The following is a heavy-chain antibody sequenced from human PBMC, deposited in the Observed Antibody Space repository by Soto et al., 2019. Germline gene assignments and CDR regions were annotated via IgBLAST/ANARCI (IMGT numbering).Heavy chain of an antibody. J-gene: IGHJ3*02. CDR1: GFTFRSYG. Sequence: EVQLLESGGGLVQPGGSLRLSCAASGFTFRSYGMSWVRQAPGKGLEWVSTISGSGGSTYYADSVKGRFTISRDNSKNTLYLQMSSLRAEDTAVYYWARKGPPRDAFDIWGQGTMVTVSS. V-gene: IGHV3-23*01. CDR2: ISGSGGST. CDR3: ARKGPPRDAFDI.